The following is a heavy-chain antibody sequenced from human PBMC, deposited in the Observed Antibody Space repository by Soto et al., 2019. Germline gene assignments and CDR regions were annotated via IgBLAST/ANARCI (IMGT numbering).Heavy chain of an antibody. D-gene: IGHD6-13*01. V-gene: IGHV4-34*01. J-gene: IGHJ4*02. Sequence: QVQLQQWGAGLLKPSETLSLTCAVYGGSFSGYYWSWIRQPPGKGLEWIGEINHSGSTNYNPSLKRGVTISVATSKDQFALNLSSVTAAATAVYYCARGSLRVGIAGNLCYFDYWGQGTLVTVSS. CDR3: ARGSLRVGIAGNLCYFDY. CDR2: INHSGST. CDR1: GGSFSGYY.